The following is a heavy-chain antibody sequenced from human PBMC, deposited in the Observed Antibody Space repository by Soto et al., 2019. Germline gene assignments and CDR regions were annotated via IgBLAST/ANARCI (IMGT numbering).Heavy chain of an antibody. D-gene: IGHD5-18*01. CDR2: INPNSGGT. CDR1: GYTFTGYY. J-gene: IGHJ6*02. V-gene: IGHV1-2*04. Sequence: ASVKVSCKASGYTFTGYYMHWVRQAPGQGLEWMGWINPNSGGTNYAQKFQGWVTMTRDTSISTAYMELSRLRSDDTAVYYCARVGYSYGPWFYYGMDVWGQGTTVTVS. CDR3: ARVGYSYGPWFYYGMDV.